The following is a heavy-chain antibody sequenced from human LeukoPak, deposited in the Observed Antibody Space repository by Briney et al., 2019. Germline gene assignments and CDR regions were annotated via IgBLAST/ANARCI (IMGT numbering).Heavy chain of an antibody. V-gene: IGHV3-30*02. CDR1: GFTFSSYA. J-gene: IGHJ3*02. D-gene: IGHD1-26*01. CDR2: IRYDGSNK. Sequence: PGGSLRLSCAASGFTFSSYAMHWVRQAPGKGLEWVAFIRYDGSNKYYADSVKGRFTISRDNSKNTLYLQMNSLRAEDTAVYYCAKHGGSHDAFDIWGQGTMVTVSS. CDR3: AKHGGSHDAFDI.